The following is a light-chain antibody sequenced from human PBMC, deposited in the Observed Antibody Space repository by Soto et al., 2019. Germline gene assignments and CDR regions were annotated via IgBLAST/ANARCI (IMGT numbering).Light chain of an antibody. V-gene: IGKV1-39*01. CDR2: GAY. CDR3: HQRYSTPWGLT. J-gene: IGKJ4*01. CDR1: QSITGR. Sequence: DIPNTQSPSTLSASLGDSVPLTCRASQSITGRLAWYQQKQRNAPKLLIYGAYSLKSGVASICSCSGSGTDITLTISSLQPQAVATYYYHQRYSTPWGLTFGGGTKVDI.